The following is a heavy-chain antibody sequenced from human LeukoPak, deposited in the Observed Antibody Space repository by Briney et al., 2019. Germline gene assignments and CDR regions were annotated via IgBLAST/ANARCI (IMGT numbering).Heavy chain of an antibody. CDR2: IWYDGSNK. CDR3: AKDNANYYDSSFAFDI. CDR1: GFTFNIYA. V-gene: IGHV3-33*06. J-gene: IGHJ3*02. D-gene: IGHD3-22*01. Sequence: GGSLRLSCATSGFTFNIYAMNWVRQAPGKGLEWVAVIWYDGSNKYYADSVKGRFTISRDNSKNTLYLQMNSLRAEDTAVYYCAKDNANYYDSSFAFDIWGQGTMATVSS.